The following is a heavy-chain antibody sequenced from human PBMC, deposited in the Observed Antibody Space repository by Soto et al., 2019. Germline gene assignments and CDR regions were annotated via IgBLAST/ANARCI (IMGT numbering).Heavy chain of an antibody. V-gene: IGHV3-15*01. CDR2: IKSKTDGGTT. Sequence: GGSLRLSCAASGFTFSNAWMSWVRQAPGKGLEWVGRIKSKTDGGTTDYAAPVKGRFTISRDDSKNTLYLQMNSLKTEDTAVYYCTTGPIVGATSPYYYGMDVWGQGTTVTVSS. D-gene: IGHD1-26*01. CDR3: TTGPIVGATSPYYYGMDV. CDR1: GFTFSNAW. J-gene: IGHJ6*02.